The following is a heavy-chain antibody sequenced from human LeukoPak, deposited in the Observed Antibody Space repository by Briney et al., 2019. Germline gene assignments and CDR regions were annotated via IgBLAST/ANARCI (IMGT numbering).Heavy chain of an antibody. CDR2: INHSGST. V-gene: IGHV4-34*01. CDR3: ARTWLYYYYYGMDV. D-gene: IGHD6-19*01. Sequence: SETLSLTCAVYGGSFSGYYWSWIRQPPGKGLEWIGEINHSGSTNYNPSLKSRVTISVDMSKNQFSLKLSSVTAADTAVYYCARTWLYYYYYGMDVWGQGTTVTVSS. J-gene: IGHJ6*02. CDR1: GGSFSGYY.